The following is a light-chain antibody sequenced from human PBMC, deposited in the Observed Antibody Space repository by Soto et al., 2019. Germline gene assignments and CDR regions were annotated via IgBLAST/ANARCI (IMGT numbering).Light chain of an antibody. V-gene: IGKV1D-12*01. Sequence: DIQMTQSPSSVSASVGDRVTITCRASQRISTWLAWYQQKPGKAPKLLIYDASRFQSGVPSRFSGSGSGTDFTLTITSLQPEDFATYYCQQANSFPITFGQGTRLEIK. CDR3: QQANSFPIT. CDR1: QRISTW. J-gene: IGKJ5*01. CDR2: DAS.